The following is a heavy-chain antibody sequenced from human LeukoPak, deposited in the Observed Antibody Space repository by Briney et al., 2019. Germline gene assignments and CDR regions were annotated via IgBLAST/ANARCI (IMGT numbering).Heavy chain of an antibody. CDR3: ARTVLRYFRKPWGY. V-gene: IGHV1-8*01. Sequence: ASVKVSCKASGYTFTSYDINWVRQATGQGLEWMGWMNPNSGNTGYAQKFQGRVTMTRHTSISTAYMELSSLRSEDTAVYYCARTVLRYFRKPWGYWGQGTLVSVSS. J-gene: IGHJ4*02. CDR1: GYTFTSYD. CDR2: MNPNSGNT. D-gene: IGHD3-9*01.